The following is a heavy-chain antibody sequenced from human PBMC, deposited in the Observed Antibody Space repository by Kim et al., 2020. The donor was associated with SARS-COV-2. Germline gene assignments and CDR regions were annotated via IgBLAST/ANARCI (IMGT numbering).Heavy chain of an antibody. CDR2: ISAGDGDT. CDR1: GYTFSAYA. D-gene: IGHD1-7*01. CDR3: AALRGAVNWNYRY. V-gene: IGHV1-3*01. Sequence: ASVKVSCKASGYTFSAYAIHWVRQAPGQRPEWIGWISAGDGDTKYSQRLQGRVTLSRDTSTNIAYMEMHTLRSEDTAMYYCAALRGAVNWNYRYWGQGT. J-gene: IGHJ4*02.